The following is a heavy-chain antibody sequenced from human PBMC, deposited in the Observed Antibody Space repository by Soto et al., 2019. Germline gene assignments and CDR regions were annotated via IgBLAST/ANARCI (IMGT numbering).Heavy chain of an antibody. Sequence: SETLSLTCTVSGGSISSGGYYWSWIRQHPGKGLEWIGYIYYSGSTYYNPSLKSRVTISVDTSKNQFSLKLSSVTAADTAVYYCAREPSESWFDPWGQGTLVTVSS. CDR3: AREPSESWFDP. CDR2: IYYSGST. J-gene: IGHJ5*02. V-gene: IGHV4-31*03. CDR1: GGSISSGGYY. D-gene: IGHD3-3*01.